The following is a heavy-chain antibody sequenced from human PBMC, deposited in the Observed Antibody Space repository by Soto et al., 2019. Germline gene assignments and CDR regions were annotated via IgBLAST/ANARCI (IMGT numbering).Heavy chain of an antibody. CDR2: ISTSSTYT. Sequence: QVQLVESGGGLVKPGGSLRLSCAASGFTFSDHYMSWIRQAPGKGLEWVSYISTSSTYTNYADSVKGRFTISRDNAKNSLHLQMNSLRVEDTAVYYCAKTLGGNSVWYFDLWGRGTLVTVSP. D-gene: IGHD2-21*02. CDR3: AKTLGGNSVWYFDL. V-gene: IGHV3-11*05. CDR1: GFTFSDHY. J-gene: IGHJ2*01.